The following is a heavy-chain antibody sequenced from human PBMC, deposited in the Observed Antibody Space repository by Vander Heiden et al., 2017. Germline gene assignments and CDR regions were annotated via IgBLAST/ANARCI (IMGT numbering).Heavy chain of an antibody. J-gene: IGHJ4*02. CDR1: ASSSVSYW. Sequence: EALLVQSGAAVKKPGESLKLSCKGPASSSVSYWIGGVRQMPGKGLEWMGIIFPGDADARYSPAFQGQVTFSVDKASSTAYLQWSSLKDSDTAIYYCARQVAVPGFDYWGQGTLVTVSS. V-gene: IGHV5-51*01. D-gene: IGHD6-19*01. CDR2: IFPGDADA. CDR3: ARQVAVPGFDY.